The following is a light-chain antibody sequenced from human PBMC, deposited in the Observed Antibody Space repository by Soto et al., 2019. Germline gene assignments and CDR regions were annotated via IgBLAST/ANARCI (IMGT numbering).Light chain of an antibody. CDR3: QQYGDSPMYT. CDR1: QSVSSSH. J-gene: IGKJ5*01. Sequence: EIVFTQSPGTLSSSPGERATLSCRASQSVSSSHLAWYQQKPGQAPRLLIYGASSRATGIPDRFSGSGSGTDFTLTISRLEPEDFAVYFCQQYGDSPMYTFGQGTRLEIK. CDR2: GAS. V-gene: IGKV3-20*01.